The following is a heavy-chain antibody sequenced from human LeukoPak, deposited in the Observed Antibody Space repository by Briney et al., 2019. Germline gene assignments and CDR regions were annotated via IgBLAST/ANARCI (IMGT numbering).Heavy chain of an antibody. CDR1: GGSISSSNYY. J-gene: IGHJ4*02. V-gene: IGHV4-39*07. D-gene: IGHD3-10*01. CDR2: IYYSGST. CDR3: ARDNFGGSGSLDY. Sequence: SETLSLTCTVSGGSISSSNYYWGWIRQPPGKGLEWIGNIYYSGSTYYNPSLKSRVTISVDTSKNHFSLKLSSVTAADTAVYYCARDNFGGSGSLDYWGQGTLVTVSS.